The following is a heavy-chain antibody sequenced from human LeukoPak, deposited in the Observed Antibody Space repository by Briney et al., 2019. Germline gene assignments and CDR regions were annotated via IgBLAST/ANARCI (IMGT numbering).Heavy chain of an antibody. Sequence: GGSLRLSCAASGLSFISYGMHWVRQAPGKGLEWVGVISDDGRSKDYADSVKGRFTISRDNSKDTLYLQMNSLRAEDTAVYYCAKRPSDYGDYVSYFDYWGRGTLVTVSS. V-gene: IGHV3-30*18. CDR2: ISDDGRSK. D-gene: IGHD4-17*01. CDR3: AKRPSDYGDYVSYFDY. J-gene: IGHJ4*02. CDR1: GLSFISYG.